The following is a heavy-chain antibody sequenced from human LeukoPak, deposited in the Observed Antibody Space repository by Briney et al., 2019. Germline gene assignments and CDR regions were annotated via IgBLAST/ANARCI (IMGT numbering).Heavy chain of an antibody. J-gene: IGHJ4*02. CDR3: ARGTVTTEYFDY. V-gene: IGHV4-59*01. Sequence: PSEPLSLPCTVSGGSISSYYWGWIRQPPGKGLEWIGYIYYSGSTNYNPSLKSRVTISVDTSKNQFSLNLSSVTAADTAVYYCARGTVTTEYFDYWGQGTLVTVSS. D-gene: IGHD4-17*01. CDR2: IYYSGST. CDR1: GGSISSYY.